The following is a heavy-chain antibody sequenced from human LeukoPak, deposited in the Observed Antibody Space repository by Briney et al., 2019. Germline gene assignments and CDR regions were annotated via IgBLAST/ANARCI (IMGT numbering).Heavy chain of an antibody. V-gene: IGHV1-69*13. Sequence: GASVKVSCKASGYTFTSYYMHWVRQAPGQGLEWMGGIIPIFGTANYAQKFQGRVTITADESTSTAYMELSSLRSEDTAVYYCARAYNYGVRYFDYWGQGTLVTVSS. CDR2: IIPIFGTA. CDR3: ARAYNYGVRYFDY. CDR1: GYTFTSYY. D-gene: IGHD3-16*01. J-gene: IGHJ4*02.